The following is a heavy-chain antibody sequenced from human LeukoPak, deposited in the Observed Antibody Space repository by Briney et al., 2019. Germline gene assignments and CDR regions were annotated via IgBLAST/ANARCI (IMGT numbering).Heavy chain of an antibody. V-gene: IGHV3-7*04. CDR1: GFILSSYW. CDR2: VKQEGSEK. D-gene: IGHD3-3*01. J-gene: IGHJ5*02. Sequence: GGSLRLSCAASGFILSSYWMSWVRQAPGKGREWVANVKQEGSEKYYVDSVKGRFTISTDNAKNSLYLQMNSLRAEDTAVYYCARGYDFWSGYLNWFDPWGQGTLVTVSS. CDR3: ARGYDFWSGYLNWFDP.